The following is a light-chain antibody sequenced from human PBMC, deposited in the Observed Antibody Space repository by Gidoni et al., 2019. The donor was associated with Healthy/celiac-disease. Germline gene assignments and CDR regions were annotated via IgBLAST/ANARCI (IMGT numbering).Light chain of an antibody. CDR3: QAWDSSTVV. CDR1: KLGDKY. Sequence: SYELTQPPSVSVSPGQTDSITYSGDKLGDKYACWYQQKPVQSHVLVIYQDSKRLSGIPERFFGSISGKTATLTISGTKAMGEADYYCQAWDSSTVVFGGGTKLTVL. V-gene: IGLV3-1*01. CDR2: QDS. J-gene: IGLJ2*01.